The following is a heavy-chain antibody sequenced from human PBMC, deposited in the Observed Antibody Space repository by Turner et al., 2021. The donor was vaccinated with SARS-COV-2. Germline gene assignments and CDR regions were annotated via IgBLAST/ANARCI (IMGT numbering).Heavy chain of an antibody. CDR2: TYGAGTT. Sequence: EVQLVDSGGGLVQPGESLRLSCAASEFTVSSYYMSWVRQAPGKGVEWDALTYGAGTTYYADTVKGGFTISRDNAKNTLYLKMNSLRAEDTAVYYCAVPNCSSTSCYSLFGRWGQGTLVTVSS. J-gene: IGHJ4*02. D-gene: IGHD2-2*02. V-gene: IGHV3-66*02. CDR3: AVPNCSSTSCYSLFGR. CDR1: EFTVSSYY.